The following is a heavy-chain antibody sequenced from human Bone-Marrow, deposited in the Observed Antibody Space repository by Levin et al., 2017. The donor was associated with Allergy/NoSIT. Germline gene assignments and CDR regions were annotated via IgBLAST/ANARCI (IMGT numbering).Heavy chain of an antibody. V-gene: IGHV1-2*02. Sequence: ASVKVSCKASGYTFTGYYMHWVRQAPGQGLEWMGWINPNSGGTNYAQKFQGRVTMTRDTSISTAYMELSRLRSDDTAVYYCARDPLYSSGWHTHKYNWFDPWGQGTLVTVSS. D-gene: IGHD6-19*01. CDR2: INPNSGGT. CDR1: GYTFTGYY. J-gene: IGHJ5*02. CDR3: ARDPLYSSGWHTHKYNWFDP.